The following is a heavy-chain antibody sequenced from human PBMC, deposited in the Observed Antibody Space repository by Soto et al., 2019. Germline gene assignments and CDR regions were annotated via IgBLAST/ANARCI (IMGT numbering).Heavy chain of an antibody. Sequence: SETLSLTCTVSGGSISSYYWSWIRQPPGKGLEWIGYIYYSGSTNYNPSLKSRVTISVDTSKNQFSLKLSSVTAADTAVYYCASVGELTYWGQGTLVTVSS. V-gene: IGHV4-59*08. J-gene: IGHJ4*02. CDR2: IYYSGST. D-gene: IGHD3-10*01. CDR1: GGSISSYY. CDR3: ASVGELTY.